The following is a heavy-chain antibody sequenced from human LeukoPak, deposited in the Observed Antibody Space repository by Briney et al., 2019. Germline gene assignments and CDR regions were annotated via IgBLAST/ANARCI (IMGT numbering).Heavy chain of an antibody. CDR3: AKSSSSGWYPYYFDY. D-gene: IGHD6-19*01. CDR2: ISGSGGST. CDR1: GFTFSSYA. Sequence: GGSLRLSCAASGFTFSSYAMSWVRQAPGKGLEWVSAISGSGGSTYYADSVKGRFTISRDNSKNTLYLQMNSLRAEDTAVYYCAKSSSSGWYPYYFDYWGQGTLVTVSS. J-gene: IGHJ4*02. V-gene: IGHV3-23*01.